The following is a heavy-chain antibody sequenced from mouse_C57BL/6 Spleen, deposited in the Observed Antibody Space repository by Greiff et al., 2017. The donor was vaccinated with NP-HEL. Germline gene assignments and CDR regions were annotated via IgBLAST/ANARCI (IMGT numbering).Heavy chain of an antibody. D-gene: IGHD1-1*01. CDR2: IDPSDSYT. Sequence: QVQLQQPGAELVMPGASVKLSCKASGYTFTSYWMHWVKQRPGQGLEWIGEIDPSDSYTNYNQKFKGKSTLTVDKSSSTAYMQLSSLTSEDSAVYYSARGGSSSSYWYFDVWGTGTTVTVSS. V-gene: IGHV1-69*01. J-gene: IGHJ1*03. CDR3: ARGGSSSSYWYFDV. CDR1: GYTFTSYW.